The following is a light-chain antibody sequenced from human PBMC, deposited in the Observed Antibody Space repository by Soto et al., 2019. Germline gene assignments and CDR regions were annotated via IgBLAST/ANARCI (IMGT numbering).Light chain of an antibody. J-gene: IGLJ2*01. CDR1: SSNIGAGCD. CDR2: ANS. Sequence: QSVLAQPPSVSGAPGQRVTISCTGSSSNIGAGCDVHWFQQLPGTAPKLLIYANSNRPSGVPDRFSGSKSGTSASLAITGLQAEDEADYYCQSYDSSLSVLFGGGTKVTVL. CDR3: QSYDSSLSVL. V-gene: IGLV1-40*01.